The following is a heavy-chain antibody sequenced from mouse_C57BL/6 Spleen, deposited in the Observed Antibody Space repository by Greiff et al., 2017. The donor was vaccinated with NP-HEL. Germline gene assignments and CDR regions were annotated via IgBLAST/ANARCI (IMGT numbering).Heavy chain of an antibody. CDR3: TRHPYYGSLYWYFDV. J-gene: IGHJ1*03. CDR2: IYPGNSDT. D-gene: IGHD1-1*01. CDR1: GYTFTSYW. Sequence: VQLQQSGTVLARPGASVKMSCKTSGYTFTSYWMHWVKQRPGQGLEWIVAIYPGNSDTSYNQKFKGKATLTAVTSASTAYMKLSSLTNEDSAVYYCTRHPYYGSLYWYFDVWGTGTTVTVSS. V-gene: IGHV1-5*01.